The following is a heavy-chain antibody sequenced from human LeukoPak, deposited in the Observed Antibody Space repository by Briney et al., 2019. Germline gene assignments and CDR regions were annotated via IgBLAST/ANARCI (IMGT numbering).Heavy chain of an antibody. Sequence: SETLSLTCTVSGGSISSYYWSWIRQPPGKGLEWIGYIYYSGSTNYNPSLKSRVTISVDTSKNQFSLELSSVTAADTAVYYCARLRDGYNYDAFDIWGQGTMVTVSS. D-gene: IGHD5-24*01. CDR2: IYYSGST. CDR3: ARLRDGYNYDAFDI. V-gene: IGHV4-59*08. J-gene: IGHJ3*02. CDR1: GGSISSYY.